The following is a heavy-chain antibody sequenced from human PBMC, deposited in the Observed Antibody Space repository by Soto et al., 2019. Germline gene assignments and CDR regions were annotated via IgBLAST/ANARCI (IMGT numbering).Heavy chain of an antibody. J-gene: IGHJ5*02. V-gene: IGHV1-18*01. Sequence: HLVQSGPEVKKPGASITFPSKPSGVRFTNFGFTWGHQAPGRGFEWMGWIATYNSNRNYAQKFQGRLTLTTDTSTSTAYMELKSLRYDDTAVYYCATVLRGVVNWFDPWGQGTLVTVSS. CDR1: GVRFTNFG. CDR2: IATYNSNR. CDR3: ATVLRGVVNWFDP. D-gene: IGHD3-10*01.